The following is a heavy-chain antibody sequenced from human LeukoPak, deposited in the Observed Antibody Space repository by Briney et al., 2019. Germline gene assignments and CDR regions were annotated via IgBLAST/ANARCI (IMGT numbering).Heavy chain of an antibody. CDR1: GFTFSDYA. CDR2: VGGDDAT. J-gene: IGHJ3*02. V-gene: IGHV3-23*01. Sequence: GGSLRLSCAASGFTFSDYAMNWVRQAPGKGLEWVSVVGGDDATYYTDSVKGRFTISRANSKNTLSLQMNSLRLEDTAVYYCAKDSWSRNGIYDPFDIWGQGTLVTVSS. CDR3: AKDSWSRNGIYDPFDI. D-gene: IGHD2-8*01.